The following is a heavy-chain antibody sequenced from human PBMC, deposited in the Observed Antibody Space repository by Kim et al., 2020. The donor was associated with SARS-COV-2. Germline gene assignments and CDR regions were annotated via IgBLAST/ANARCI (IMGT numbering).Heavy chain of an antibody. V-gene: IGHV3-23*03. D-gene: IGHD3-10*01. J-gene: IGHJ4*02. Sequence: ADAVEGRFTISRDNTKNTLYLQMSSLRAEDTAVYYCARHPPAMVRGVVDYWGQGTLVTVSS. CDR3: ARHPPAMVRGVVDY.